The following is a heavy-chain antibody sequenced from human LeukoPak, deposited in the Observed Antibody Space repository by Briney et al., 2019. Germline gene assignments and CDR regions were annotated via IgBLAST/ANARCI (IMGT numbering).Heavy chain of an antibody. Sequence: SETLSLTCTVSGGSVSSENSYWNWLRQPAGKGLEWIGRIYADGSSTYNPSLKSRVTISVDTSKNQFSLRLTSMTAADTAVYYCARGYYYRGWGQGTLVTVSS. CDR2: IYADGSS. V-gene: IGHV4-61*02. D-gene: IGHD3-10*01. J-gene: IGHJ4*02. CDR1: GGSVSSENSY. CDR3: ARGYYYRG.